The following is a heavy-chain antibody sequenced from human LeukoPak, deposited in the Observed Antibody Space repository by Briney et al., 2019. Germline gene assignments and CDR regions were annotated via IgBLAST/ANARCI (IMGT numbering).Heavy chain of an antibody. J-gene: IGHJ4*02. Sequence: SQTLSLTCAISGDSVSSNSAAWNWIRQSPSRGLEWLGRTYYRSKWYNDYAVSVKSRITINPDTSKNQFSLQLNSVTPEDTAVYYCARDRASGGCSSTSCYLLENYYFDYWGQGTLVTVSS. CDR2: TYYRSKWYN. D-gene: IGHD2-2*01. V-gene: IGHV6-1*01. CDR3: ARDRASGGCSSTSCYLLENYYFDY. CDR1: GDSVSSNSAA.